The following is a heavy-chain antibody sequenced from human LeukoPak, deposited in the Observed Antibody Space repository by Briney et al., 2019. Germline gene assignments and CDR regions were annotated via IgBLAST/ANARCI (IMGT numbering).Heavy chain of an antibody. D-gene: IGHD2-8*01. J-gene: IGHJ4*02. CDR3: ARQCGKWCTVWRLFDY. CDR2: KYAGRST. Sequence: SETLSLTCTVSGVSISSISYYWRWIRQPPGRGVEWIGRKYAGRSTSYKSYRKVRVTISVATATAQFSLKLRSVAATAAAVYYCARQCGKWCTVWRLFDYWGQGTLVTVSS. V-gene: IGHV4-39*01. CDR1: GVSISSISYY.